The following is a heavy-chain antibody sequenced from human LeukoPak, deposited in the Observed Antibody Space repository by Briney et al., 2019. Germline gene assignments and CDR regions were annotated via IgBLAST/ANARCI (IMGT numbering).Heavy chain of an antibody. J-gene: IGHJ4*02. D-gene: IGHD6-13*01. CDR2: IYAGGNT. Sequence: SETLSLTCTVSGESTRSYYWSWIRQPAGKGLEWIGRIYAGGNTNYNPSLKSRVTISVDTSKNQFSLKLSSVTAADTAVYYCARGAAATYWGQGTLVTVSS. CDR3: ARGAAATY. V-gene: IGHV4-4*07. CDR1: GESTRSYY.